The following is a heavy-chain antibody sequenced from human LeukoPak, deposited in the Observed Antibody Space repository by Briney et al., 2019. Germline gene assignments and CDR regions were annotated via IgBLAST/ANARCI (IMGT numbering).Heavy chain of an antibody. J-gene: IGHJ5*02. D-gene: IGHD4-23*01. Sequence: PGGALRLSCAASGFTFSRYWMSWVRQAPGKGLEGVANIKQDGREKYYVDSVKGRFTISRDNAKNSLYLQMNSLRAEDTAVYYCARRTVAKNWFDPWGQGTLVTVSS. CDR1: GFTFSRYW. CDR2: IKQDGREK. V-gene: IGHV3-7*01. CDR3: ARRTVAKNWFDP.